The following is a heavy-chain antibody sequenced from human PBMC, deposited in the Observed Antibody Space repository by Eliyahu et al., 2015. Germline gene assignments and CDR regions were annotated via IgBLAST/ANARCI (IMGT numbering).Heavy chain of an antibody. D-gene: IGHD3-16*01. Sequence: EVQLVESGGGLVQPGXSLXLSCAAXGXXFXSYSMNWVXQAPGKGLEWVSYISSSSSTIYYADSVKGRFTISRDNAKNSLYLQMNSLRDEDTAVYYCARDGSFMITFPLDYWGQGTLVTVSS. CDR1: GXXFXSYS. CDR2: ISSSSSTI. J-gene: IGHJ4*02. CDR3: ARDGSFMITFPLDY. V-gene: IGHV3-48*02.